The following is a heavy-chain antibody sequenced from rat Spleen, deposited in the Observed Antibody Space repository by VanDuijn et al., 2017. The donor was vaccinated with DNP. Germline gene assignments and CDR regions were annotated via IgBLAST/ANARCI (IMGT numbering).Heavy chain of an antibody. CDR1: GFNFNDYW. V-gene: IGHV4-2*01. CDR2: INTDSTII. Sequence: EVKLVESGGGLVQPGRSLKLSCAASGFNFNDYWMGWVRQTPGKGLEWIGEINTDSTIINYTPSLKDKISFSRDNAQSILYLQMSDLGSEDKGIYYCVTRGDPYDNWFAYWGRGTLVTVSS. CDR3: VTRGDPYDNWFAY. J-gene: IGHJ3*01. D-gene: IGHD4-2*01.